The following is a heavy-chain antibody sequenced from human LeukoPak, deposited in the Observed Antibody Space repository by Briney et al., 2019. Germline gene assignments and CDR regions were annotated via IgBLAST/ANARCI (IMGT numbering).Heavy chain of an antibody. CDR1: GGSFSGYC. CDR3: ARGPPPYYYYYYYMDV. Sequence: SETLSLTCAVYGGSFSGYCWSWIRQPPGKGLEWIGEINHSGSTNYNPSLKSRVTISVDTSKNQFSLKLSSVTAADTAVYYCARGPPPYYYYYYYMDVWGKGTTVTVSS. CDR2: INHSGST. J-gene: IGHJ6*03. V-gene: IGHV4-34*01.